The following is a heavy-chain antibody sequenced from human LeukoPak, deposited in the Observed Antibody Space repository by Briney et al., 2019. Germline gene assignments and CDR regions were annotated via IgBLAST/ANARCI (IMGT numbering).Heavy chain of an antibody. D-gene: IGHD5/OR15-5a*01. CDR1: GYTFTSYA. CDR2: INAGNGNT. Sequence: ASVKVSCKASGYTFTSYAMHWVRQAPGQRLEWMGWINAGNGNTKYSQKFQGRVTITRDTSASTAYMELSSLRSEDTAVYYCARGNLPFDAFDIWGQGTMVTVSS. CDR3: ARGNLPFDAFDI. J-gene: IGHJ3*02. V-gene: IGHV1-3*01.